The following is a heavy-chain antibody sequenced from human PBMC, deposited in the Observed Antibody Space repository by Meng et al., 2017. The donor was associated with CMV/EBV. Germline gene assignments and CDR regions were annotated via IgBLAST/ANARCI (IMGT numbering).Heavy chain of an antibody. V-gene: IGHV3-21*01. J-gene: IGHJ4*02. D-gene: IGHD2-2*01. CDR3: AREGNGYGYQLLRAPYYFDY. CDR2: ISSSSSYI. Sequence: GESLKISCAASGFTFSSHSMNWVRQAPGKGLEWVSSISSSSSYIYNADSVKGQFTISRDNAKNSLYLQMNSLRAEDTAVYYCAREGNGYGYQLLRAPYYFDYWGQGTLVTVSS. CDR1: GFTFSSHS.